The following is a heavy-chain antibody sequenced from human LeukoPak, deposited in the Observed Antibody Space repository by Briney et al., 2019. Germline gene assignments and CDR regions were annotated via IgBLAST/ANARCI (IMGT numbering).Heavy chain of an antibody. CDR1: GYSISSGYY. CDR2: IYYSGST. CDR3: ARVARSSFS. D-gene: IGHD6-13*01. J-gene: IGHJ4*02. V-gene: IGHV4-38-2*02. Sequence: TPETLSLTCTVSGYSISSGYYWGWIRQPPGKGLEWIGSIYYSGSTYYNPSLKSRVTISLDTSKNQFSLKLSSVTAADTAVYYCARVARSSFSWGQGTLVTVSS.